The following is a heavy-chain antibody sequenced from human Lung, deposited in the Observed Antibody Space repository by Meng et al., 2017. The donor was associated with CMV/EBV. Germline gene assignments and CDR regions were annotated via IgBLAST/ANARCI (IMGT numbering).Heavy chain of an antibody. V-gene: IGHV1-46*01. CDR3: AIAMVVTGFPDHDAFDI. CDR2: INPSGGST. CDR1: GYTFTSYY. D-gene: IGHD4-23*01. J-gene: IGHJ3*02. Sequence: ASXXVSXKASGYTFTSYYMHWVRQAPGQGLEWMGIINPSGGSTSYAQKFQGRVTMTRDTSTSTVYMELSSLRSEDTAVYYCAIAMVVTGFPDHDAFDIWGQGTMVTVSS.